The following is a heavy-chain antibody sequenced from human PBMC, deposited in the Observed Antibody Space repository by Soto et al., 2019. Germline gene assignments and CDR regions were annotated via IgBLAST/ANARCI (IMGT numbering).Heavy chain of an antibody. CDR2: IYWDADK. CDR3: AHRVLRTVFGLVTTTAIYFDF. V-gene: IGHV2-5*02. Sequence: QITLNESGPTQVKPRQTLTLTCTFSGFSLTTSGVGVGWIRQSPGKAPEWLALIYWDADKRYSPSLKSRLTITKDTSKNQVVLTMADLDPADTATYYCAHRVLRTVFGLVTTTAIYFDFWGQGTPVAGSS. D-gene: IGHD3-3*01. CDR1: GFSLTTSGVG. J-gene: IGHJ4*02.